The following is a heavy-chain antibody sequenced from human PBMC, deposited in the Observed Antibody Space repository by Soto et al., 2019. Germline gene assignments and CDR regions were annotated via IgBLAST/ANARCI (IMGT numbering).Heavy chain of an antibody. CDR1: GGSFSGYY. CDR2: INHSGST. Sequence: SETLSLTCAVYGGSFSGYYWSWIRQPPGKGLEWIGEINHSGSTNYNPSLKSRVTISVDTSKNQFSLKLSSVTTADTAVYYCARGKVLRYFPTLKGYYMDVWGKGTTVTVSS. CDR3: ARGKVLRYFPTLKGYYMDV. J-gene: IGHJ6*03. V-gene: IGHV4-34*01. D-gene: IGHD3-9*01.